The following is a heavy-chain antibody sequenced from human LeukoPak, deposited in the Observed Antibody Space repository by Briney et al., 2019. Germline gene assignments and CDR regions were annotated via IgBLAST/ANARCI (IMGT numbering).Heavy chain of an antibody. Sequence: GASVKVSCKASGGTFISYAICWVRQAPGQGLEWMGGIIPIFGTANYAQKFQGRVTITADESTSTAYMELSSLRSEDTAVYYCAVYYYDSSGYYPFDYWGQGTLVTVSS. CDR3: AVYYYDSSGYYPFDY. CDR1: GGTFISYA. CDR2: IIPIFGTA. D-gene: IGHD3-22*01. V-gene: IGHV1-69*13. J-gene: IGHJ4*02.